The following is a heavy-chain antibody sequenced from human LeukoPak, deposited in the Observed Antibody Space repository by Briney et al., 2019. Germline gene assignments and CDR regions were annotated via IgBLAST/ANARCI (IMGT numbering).Heavy chain of an antibody. D-gene: IGHD6-13*01. CDR1: GVTFSNDS. V-gene: IGHV3-21*01. J-gene: IGHJ4*02. Sequence: GGSLRLSCAASGVTFSNDSMNWVRQAPGKGLEWVSYINSSSSSYIYYSLSVKGRFTISRDNAKHSLYLHMNSLRAEDTAVYYCARDLGSSTPNAYWGQGTLVPVSS. CDR2: INSSSSSYI. CDR3: ARDLGSSTPNAY.